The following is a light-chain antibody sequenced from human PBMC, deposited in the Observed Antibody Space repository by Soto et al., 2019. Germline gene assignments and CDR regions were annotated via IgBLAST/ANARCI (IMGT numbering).Light chain of an antibody. CDR1: QGSGDT. Sequence: EVVMTQSPATLSVSPGEGVTLSCRANQGSGDTLAWYQHKPGQTHRLLIYDTSTSATGVPARVSGSRSGTEFTLTIPSLQSEDFAIYYCHPYNNWPLTFGGGTKVESK. CDR2: DTS. V-gene: IGKV3-15*01. CDR3: HPYNNWPLT. J-gene: IGKJ4*01.